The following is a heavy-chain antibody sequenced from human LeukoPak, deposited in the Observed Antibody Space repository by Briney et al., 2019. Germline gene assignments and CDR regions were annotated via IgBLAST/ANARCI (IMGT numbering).Heavy chain of an antibody. V-gene: IGHV4-39*07. CDR3: ARDRPRGPSDY. J-gene: IGHJ4*02. CDR1: GGSISSSNYY. CDR2: IYYRGNA. Sequence: PSETLSLTCTVSGGSISSSNYYWAWIRQPPGQGLEWIGSIYYRGNAYYNPSLKSRVTISVDTSKNQFSLRLSSVTAADTAVYYCARDRPRGPSDYWGQGTLVTVSS.